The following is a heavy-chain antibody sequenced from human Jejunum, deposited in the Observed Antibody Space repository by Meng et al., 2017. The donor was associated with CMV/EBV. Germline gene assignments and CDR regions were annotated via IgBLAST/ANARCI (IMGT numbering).Heavy chain of an antibody. D-gene: IGHD6-13*01. Sequence: QVHLRGSGPGLVKPSETLSLTCTVPGGSISGYYWNWIRQPAGKGLEWIGRVYMSGSTNYNPSLRSRVAMSVDTSKTQFSLRLTSVTAADTAVYYCARDRMAAPGTFEYWGQGTLVTVSS. CDR3: ARDRMAAPGTFEY. V-gene: IGHV4-4*07. CDR2: VYMSGST. CDR1: GGSISGYY. J-gene: IGHJ4*02.